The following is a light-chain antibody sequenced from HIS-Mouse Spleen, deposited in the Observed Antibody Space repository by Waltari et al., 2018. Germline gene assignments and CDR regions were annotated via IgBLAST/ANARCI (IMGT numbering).Light chain of an antibody. CDR1: SSDVGGYNY. CDR2: EVS. Sequence: QSALTQPASVSGSPGQSITLSCPGTSSDVGGYNYVSWYQQHPGKAPKLMIYEVSNRPSGVSNRFSGSKSGNTASLTISGLQAEDEADYYCSSYTSSSTLSFGTGTKVTVL. CDR3: SSYTSSSTLS. J-gene: IGLJ1*01. V-gene: IGLV2-14*01.